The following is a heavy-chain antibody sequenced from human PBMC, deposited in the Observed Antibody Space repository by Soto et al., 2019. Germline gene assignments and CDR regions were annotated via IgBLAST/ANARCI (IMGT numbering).Heavy chain of an antibody. CDR3: ARDQLGGNWFDP. Sequence: QLQLQESGSGLVRPSQTLSLTCAVSGGSISSGGYSWNWIRQPPGKGLEWIGYIYHSGSTLYNPSRRSRVTLSVHKSTNQCSRKLTSVPAADTAVYYCARDQLGGNWFDPWGQGTLVTVSS. J-gene: IGHJ5*02. V-gene: IGHV4-30-2*01. CDR2: IYHSGST. CDR1: GGSISSGGYS. D-gene: IGHD3-10*01.